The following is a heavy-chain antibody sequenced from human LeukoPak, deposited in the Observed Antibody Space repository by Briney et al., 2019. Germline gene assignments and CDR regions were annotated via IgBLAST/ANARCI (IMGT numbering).Heavy chain of an antibody. Sequence: ASVKASCKASGYTFTSYGISWVLQAPGQGLEWMGWISAYNGNTNYAQKLQGRVTMTTDTSTSTAYMELRSLRSDDTAVYYCARGKKRYYDSSPFDPWGQGTLVTVSS. CDR3: ARGKKRYYDSSPFDP. V-gene: IGHV1-18*01. CDR2: ISAYNGNT. CDR1: GYTFTSYG. D-gene: IGHD3-22*01. J-gene: IGHJ5*02.